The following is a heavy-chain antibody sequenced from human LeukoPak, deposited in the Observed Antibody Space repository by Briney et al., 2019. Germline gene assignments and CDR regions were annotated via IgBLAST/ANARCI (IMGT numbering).Heavy chain of an antibody. Sequence: GGSLRLSCAASGFTFSSYSMNWVRQAPGKGLEWVSCISSSSSYIYYAESVKGRFTISRDNAKNSLYLQMNSLRAEDTAVYYCARGFGELSGGYGMDVWGQGTTVTVSS. J-gene: IGHJ6*02. CDR1: GFTFSSYS. D-gene: IGHD3-10*01. CDR3: ARGFGELSGGYGMDV. V-gene: IGHV3-21*01. CDR2: ISSSSSYI.